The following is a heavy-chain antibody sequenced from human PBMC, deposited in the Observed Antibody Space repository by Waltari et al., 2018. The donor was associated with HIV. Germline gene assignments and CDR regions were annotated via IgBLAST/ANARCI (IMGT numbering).Heavy chain of an antibody. CDR2: MNPSTGNA. J-gene: IGHJ5*02. CDR3: STSRPGAMFGDA. D-gene: IGHD3-3*01. CDR1: GYPFTNYD. V-gene: IGHV1-8*02. Sequence: GQLVQSGAEVKQSGASVRISCKASGYPFTNYDINWLRQATGQGLAWMGWMNPSTGNAGFAHNFQGRVVMTRDIPINTAYMELSGLTSHDAAVYYCSTSRPGAMFGDAWGQGTLVTVSS.